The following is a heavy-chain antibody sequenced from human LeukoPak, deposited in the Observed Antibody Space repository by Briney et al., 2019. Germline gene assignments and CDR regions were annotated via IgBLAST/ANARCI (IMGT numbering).Heavy chain of an antibody. Sequence: GGSLRLSCAASGFAFSSFAMSWVRQAPGKGLEWVSAISGSGGSTYYADSVKGRFTISRDNSKNTLYLQMNSLRAEDTAVYYCAKGRGRLWFGELLRPYFDYWGQGTLVTVSS. J-gene: IGHJ4*02. D-gene: IGHD3-10*01. CDR1: GFAFSSFA. CDR3: AKGRGRLWFGELLRPYFDY. V-gene: IGHV3-23*01. CDR2: ISGSGGST.